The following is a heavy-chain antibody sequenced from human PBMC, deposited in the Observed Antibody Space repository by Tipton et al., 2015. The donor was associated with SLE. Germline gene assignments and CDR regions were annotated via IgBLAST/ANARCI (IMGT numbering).Heavy chain of an antibody. CDR3: ARLRIVYGFHGLDY. J-gene: IGHJ4*02. CDR2: VSYIETT. D-gene: IGHD2-8*01. Sequence: TLSLTCTVSGGSMSNYYWNWIRQAPGKGLEWIGYVSYIETTNYNPSFKSRLTISLDRSKNQFSLKLSSVTAADTAVYFCARLRIVYGFHGLDYWGLGTRVTVSS. CDR1: GGSMSNYY. V-gene: IGHV4-59*12.